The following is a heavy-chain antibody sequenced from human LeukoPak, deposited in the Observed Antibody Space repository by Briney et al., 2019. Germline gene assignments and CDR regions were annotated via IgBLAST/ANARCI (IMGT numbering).Heavy chain of an antibody. CDR3: ARDLEGDQDY. V-gene: IGHV3-48*04. CDR2: ISSSGSTI. CDR1: GFTFSSYS. Sequence: PGGSLRLSCAASGFTFSSYSMNWVRQAPGKGPEWVSYISSSGSTIYYADSVKGRFTISRDNAKNSLYLQMNSLRAEDTAVYYCARDLEGDQDYWGQGTLVTVSS. J-gene: IGHJ4*02. D-gene: IGHD2-21*01.